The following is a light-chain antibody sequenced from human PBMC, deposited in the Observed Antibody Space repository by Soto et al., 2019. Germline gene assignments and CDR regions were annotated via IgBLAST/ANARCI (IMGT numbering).Light chain of an antibody. CDR1: SSDVGGYNY. Sequence: QSVLTQPASVAGSPGQSITISCTGTSSDVGGYNYVSWYQHHPGKAPKLMIFDVSNRPSGVSNRFSGSKSGTSASLAISGLQSEDEADYYCAAWDDSLNASYVFGTGTKVTVL. J-gene: IGLJ1*01. V-gene: IGLV2-14*03. CDR3: AAWDDSLNASYV. CDR2: DVS.